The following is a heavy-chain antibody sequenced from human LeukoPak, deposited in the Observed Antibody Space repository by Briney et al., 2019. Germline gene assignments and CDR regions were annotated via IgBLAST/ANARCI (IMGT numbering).Heavy chain of an antibody. Sequence: PSETLSLTCTVSGGSISSYYWSWIRQPPGKGLEWIGYIYYSGSTNYNPSLKSRVTISVDTSKNQFSLKLTSVTAADTAIYYCATLAYDNSGSYYFDSWGQGTQVTVSS. CDR2: IYYSGST. D-gene: IGHD3-10*01. CDR1: GGSISSYY. CDR3: ATLAYDNSGSYYFDS. V-gene: IGHV4-59*08. J-gene: IGHJ4*02.